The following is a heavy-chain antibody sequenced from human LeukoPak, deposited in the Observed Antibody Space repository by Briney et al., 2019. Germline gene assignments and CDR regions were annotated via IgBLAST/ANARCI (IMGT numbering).Heavy chain of an antibody. CDR1: GGTFSSYA. Sequence: GASVKVSCKASGGTFSSYAISWVRQAPGQGLEWMGGIIPIFGIANYAQKFQGRVTITADESTSTAYMELSRLRSEDTAVYYCARGHDGGFDYWGQGTLVTVSS. V-gene: IGHV1-69*13. CDR3: ARGHDGGFDY. CDR2: IIPIFGIA. J-gene: IGHJ4*02. D-gene: IGHD3-10*01.